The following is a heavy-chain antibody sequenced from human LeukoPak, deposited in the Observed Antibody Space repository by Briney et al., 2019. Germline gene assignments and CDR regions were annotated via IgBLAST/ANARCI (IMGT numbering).Heavy chain of an antibody. Sequence: SETLSLTCTVSGASVSSGSYYWSWIRQPPGKGLEWIAYIDYSGSTNYNPSLKSRLTISLDASKNQFSLKLSSVTAADTAVYYCARDRRRDRLHAFDIWGQGTMVTVSS. V-gene: IGHV4-61*01. CDR1: GASVSSGSYY. CDR3: ARDRRRDRLHAFDI. J-gene: IGHJ3*02. D-gene: IGHD1-26*01. CDR2: IDYSGST.